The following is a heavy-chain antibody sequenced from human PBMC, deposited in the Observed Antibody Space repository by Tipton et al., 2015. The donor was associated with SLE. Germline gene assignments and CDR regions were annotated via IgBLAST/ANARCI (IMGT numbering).Heavy chain of an antibody. CDR2: IYYSGST. V-gene: IGHV4-39*07. Sequence: TLSLTCTVSGGSISSSSYYWGWIRQPPGKGLEWIGSIYYSGSTYHNPSLKSRVTISVDTSKNQFSLKLSSVTAADTAVYYCAWGELYSLFDYWGQGTLVTVSS. D-gene: IGHD3-16*01. CDR1: GGSISSSSYY. CDR3: AWGELYSLFDY. J-gene: IGHJ4*02.